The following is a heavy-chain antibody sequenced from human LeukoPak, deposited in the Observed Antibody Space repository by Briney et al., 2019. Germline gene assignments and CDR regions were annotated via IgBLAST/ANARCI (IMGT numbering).Heavy chain of an antibody. J-gene: IGHJ4*02. CDR1: GYTFTDYY. CDR3: ARDRDYSNTERGFDY. CDR2: INPNSGET. V-gene: IGHV1-2*02. Sequence: ASVKVSCKTSGYTFTDYYIHWVRQAPGQGLEWMGWINPNSGETNSAQKFQGRVTMTGDTSISTAYMERRRVTSDDTAVYYCARDRDYSNTERGFDYWGQGTLVTVSS. D-gene: IGHD4-11*01.